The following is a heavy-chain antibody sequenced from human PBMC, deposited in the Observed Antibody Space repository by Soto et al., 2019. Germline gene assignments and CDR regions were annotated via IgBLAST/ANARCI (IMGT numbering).Heavy chain of an antibody. CDR1: GYTFNTYG. Sequence: QAQLLQSGGELKKSGASVKVSCKASGYTFNTYGISWVRQAPGQGLEWMAWISIHNGNTNFAQKLQGRVTLTTDTSTSTANMELRSLRSDDTAVYYCARTPTVFNSHYYMDVWGKWTTVTVSS. D-gene: IGHD1-1*01. J-gene: IGHJ6*03. V-gene: IGHV1-18*04. CDR3: ARTPTVFNSHYYMDV. CDR2: ISIHNGNT.